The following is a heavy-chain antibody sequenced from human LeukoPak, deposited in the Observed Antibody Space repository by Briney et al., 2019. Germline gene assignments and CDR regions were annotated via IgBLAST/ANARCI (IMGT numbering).Heavy chain of an antibody. V-gene: IGHV1-2*02. CDR1: GYGFSDVY. Sequence: ASVKVSCKASGYGFSDVYFNWVRQAPGQGLEWMGWINPHSGATNYAQRFQGRVSMDASFDTAYMALSRLTSDDTAVYSCATSAAFSHTRYPWGQGTLVTVSS. CDR3: ATSAAFSHTRYP. J-gene: IGHJ5*02. CDR2: INPHSGAT. D-gene: IGHD6-13*01.